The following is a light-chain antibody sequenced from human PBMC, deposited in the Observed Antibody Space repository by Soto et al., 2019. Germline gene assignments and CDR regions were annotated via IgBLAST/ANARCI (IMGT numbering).Light chain of an antibody. CDR2: TTS. Sequence: DIQMTQSPSFMSASVGESVTVTCRARRDINRWLAWYQQKPGKAPKLLIYTTSTLASGVPSRFSGSGSGTDFTLTISILQPEDFATYYCQQANSFPITFGQGTRLEIK. CDR3: QQANSFPIT. J-gene: IGKJ5*01. V-gene: IGKV1-12*01. CDR1: RDINRW.